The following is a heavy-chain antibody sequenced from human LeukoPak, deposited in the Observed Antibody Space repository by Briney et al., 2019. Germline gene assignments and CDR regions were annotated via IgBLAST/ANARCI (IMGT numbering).Heavy chain of an antibody. D-gene: IGHD2-15*01. CDR3: AREGRIVVVVAATPADAFDI. J-gene: IGHJ3*02. V-gene: IGHV1-69*05. CDR1: GGTFSSYA. CDR2: IIPIFGTA. Sequence: GASVKVSCKASGGTFSSYAISWVRQAPGQGLEWRGRIIPIFGTANHAQKFHGRVTITTDESTRTAYMELSSLRSEDTAVYYCAREGRIVVVVAATPADAFDIWGQGTMVTVSS.